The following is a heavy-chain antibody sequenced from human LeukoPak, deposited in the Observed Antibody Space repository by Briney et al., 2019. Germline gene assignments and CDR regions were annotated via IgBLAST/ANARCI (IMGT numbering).Heavy chain of an antibody. Sequence: GGSLRLSCAASGFTFSSYAMHWVRQAPGKGLEWVAVISYDGSNKYYADSVKGRFTISRDNSKNTLYLQMNSLRAEDTAVYYCARVLKGIVVNYFDYWGQGTLVTVSS. CDR2: ISYDGSNK. CDR3: ARVLKGIVVNYFDY. J-gene: IGHJ4*02. D-gene: IGHD3-22*01. V-gene: IGHV3-30-3*01. CDR1: GFTFSSYA.